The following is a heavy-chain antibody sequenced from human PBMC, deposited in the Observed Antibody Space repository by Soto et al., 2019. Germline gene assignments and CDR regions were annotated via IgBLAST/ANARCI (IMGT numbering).Heavy chain of an antibody. CDR3: ARQACGDQCHFDY. CDR1: GITVSSHY. CDR2: IYSGGTT. Sequence: EVQLVESGGGLVQPGGSLRLSCAASGITVSSHYMSWVRQAPGKGLEWGSFIYSGGTTHYADSVKGTFTISTDNSKDTLYLQMNSLRAEDTAMYYCARQACGDQCHFDYWGQGTLVTVSS. V-gene: IGHV3-66*04. D-gene: IGHD2-21*01. J-gene: IGHJ4*02.